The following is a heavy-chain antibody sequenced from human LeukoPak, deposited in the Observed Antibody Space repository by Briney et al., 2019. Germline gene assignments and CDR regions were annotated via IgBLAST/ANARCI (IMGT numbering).Heavy chain of an antibody. CDR2: INGAGGAT. V-gene: IGHV3-23*01. D-gene: IGHD6-6*01. Sequence: GGSLRLSCAASGFTFSNYAMTWVRQAPGKGLEWVPIINGAGGATYYADSVKGRFAISRDNSKNTLYLLINSLRAEDTAVYYCARAPGSLASIAARPYYFDYWGQGSLVTVSS. CDR1: GFTFSNYA. CDR3: ARAPGSLASIAARPYYFDY. J-gene: IGHJ4*02.